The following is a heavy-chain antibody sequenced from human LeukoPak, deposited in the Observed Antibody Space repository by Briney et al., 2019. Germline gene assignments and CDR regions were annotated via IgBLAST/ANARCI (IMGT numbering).Heavy chain of an antibody. J-gene: IGHJ4*02. D-gene: IGHD3-10*01. CDR3: AVDGSGSYYFDY. Sequence: GGSLRLSCAASGFTFSSYSMNWVRQAPGKGLEWVSSISSSNSYIYYADSVNGRFTISRDNAKNSLYLQMNSLRAEDTAVYYCAVDGSGSYYFDYWGQGTLVSVSS. CDR2: ISSSNSYI. V-gene: IGHV3-21*01. CDR1: GFTFSSYS.